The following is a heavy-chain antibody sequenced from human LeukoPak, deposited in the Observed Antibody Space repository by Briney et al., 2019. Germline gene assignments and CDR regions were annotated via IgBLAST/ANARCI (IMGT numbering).Heavy chain of an antibody. V-gene: IGHV1-18*01. CDR2: ISAYNGNT. J-gene: IGHJ5*02. CDR3: ARLSRISPFDP. D-gene: IGHD2-15*01. CDR1: GYTFTSYG. Sequence: ASEKVSCKASGYTFTSYGITWVRQAPGQGLEWMGWISAYNGNTNYAQKVQGRVTMTTETSTTTAYMELRSLRSDDTAVYYCARLSRISPFDPWGQGTLVTVSS.